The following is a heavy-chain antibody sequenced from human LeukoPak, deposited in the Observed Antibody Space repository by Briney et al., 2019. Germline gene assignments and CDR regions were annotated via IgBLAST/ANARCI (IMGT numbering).Heavy chain of an antibody. CDR3: AREMDYGSGSYRNYNNWFDP. J-gene: IGHJ5*02. V-gene: IGHV1-2*02. D-gene: IGHD3-10*01. Sequence: ASVKVSCKASGYTFTGYYMHWVRQAPGQGLEWMGWINPNSGGTNYAQKFQGRVTMTRDTSISTAYMELSRLRSDDTAVYYCAREMDYGSGSYRNYNNWFDPWGQRTLVTVSS. CDR1: GYTFTGYY. CDR2: INPNSGGT.